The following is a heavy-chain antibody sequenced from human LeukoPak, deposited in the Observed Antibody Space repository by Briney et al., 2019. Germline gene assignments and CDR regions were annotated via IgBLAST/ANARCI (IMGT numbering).Heavy chain of an antibody. CDR1: GDSVSSNSAA. CDR2: TYYRSKWYN. Sequence: SQTLSLTCAISGDSVSSNSAAWNWIRQSPSRGLEWLGRTYYRSKWYNDYAVSVKSLITINPDTSKNQFSLQLNSVTPEDTAVYYCARDWVYDFWSGPNWFDPWGQGTLVTVSS. CDR3: ARDWVYDFWSGPNWFDP. J-gene: IGHJ5*02. V-gene: IGHV6-1*01. D-gene: IGHD3-3*01.